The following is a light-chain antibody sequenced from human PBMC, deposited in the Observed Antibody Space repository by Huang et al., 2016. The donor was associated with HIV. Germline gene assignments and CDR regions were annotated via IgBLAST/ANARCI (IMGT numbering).Light chain of an antibody. CDR1: QSISTY. V-gene: IGKV1-39*01. CDR2: SAS. CDR3: QQSYSALSS. J-gene: IGKJ5*01. Sequence: IQMTQSHTSLSASVGDSVSIACRASQSISTYLNWDQQKPGKAPKLLISSASALHSGVPSRFSGSGSGTDFTLTIRGLQLDDFATYYCQQSYSALSSFGPGTRL.